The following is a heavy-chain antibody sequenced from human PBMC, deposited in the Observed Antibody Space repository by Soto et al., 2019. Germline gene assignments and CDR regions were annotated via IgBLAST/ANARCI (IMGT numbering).Heavy chain of an antibody. J-gene: IGHJ5*02. Sequence: SETLSLTCTVSGASISGFYWSWIRKSAGKGLEWIGRIYATGTTDYNPSLKSRVMMSVGTSKKQFSLKLRSVTAADTAVYYCVRDGTKTLRDWFDPWGQGISVTVS. CDR2: IYATGTT. D-gene: IGHD1-1*01. CDR1: GASISGFY. V-gene: IGHV4-4*07. CDR3: VRDGTKTLRDWFDP.